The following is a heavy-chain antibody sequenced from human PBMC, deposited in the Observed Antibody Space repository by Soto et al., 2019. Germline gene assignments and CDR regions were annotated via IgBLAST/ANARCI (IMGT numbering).Heavy chain of an antibody. V-gene: IGHV1-46*01. D-gene: IGHD5-12*01. Sequence: ASVKVSCKASGYSFITSYYMHWVRQAPGQGLEWMGIINPTGSMTKYSQRFQGRLTMTRDTSTSTDYMELTTLTSEDTAVYFCARDTGYDHDAFDIWSQGTMVTVSS. CDR1: GYSFITSYY. CDR3: ARDTGYDHDAFDI. J-gene: IGHJ3*02. CDR2: INPTGSMT.